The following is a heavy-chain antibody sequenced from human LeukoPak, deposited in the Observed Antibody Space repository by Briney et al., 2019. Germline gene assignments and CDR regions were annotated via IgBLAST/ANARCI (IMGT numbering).Heavy chain of an antibody. CDR3: AKDVGRKIPSSGPLGDY. J-gene: IGHJ4*02. CDR1: GFTFSSYA. CDR2: ISGSGGST. D-gene: IGHD6-19*01. Sequence: PGGSLRLSCAASGFTFSSYAMSWVRQAPGKGLEWVSAISGSGGSTYYADSVKGRFTISRDNSKNTRYLQMNSLRAEDTAVYYCAKDVGRKIPSSGPLGDYWGQGTLVTVSS. V-gene: IGHV3-23*01.